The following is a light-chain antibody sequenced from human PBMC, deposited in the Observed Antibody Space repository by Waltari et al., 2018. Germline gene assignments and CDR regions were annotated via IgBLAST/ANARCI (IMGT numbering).Light chain of an antibody. CDR3: TSFAGGNTVI. J-gene: IGLJ2*01. V-gene: IGLV2-8*01. Sequence: QSALTQPPSASGSPGPPVTISCTGSGSDLGAYHYVPWYQHHPGKAPKLMIYEVTKRPSGVPDRFSGSKSDNSASLTVSGLQPDDEAYYYCTSFAGGNTVIFGGGTKLTVL. CDR1: GSDLGAYHY. CDR2: EVT.